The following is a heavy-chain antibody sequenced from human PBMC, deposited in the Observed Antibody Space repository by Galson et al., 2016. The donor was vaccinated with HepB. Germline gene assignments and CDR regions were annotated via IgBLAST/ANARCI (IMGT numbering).Heavy chain of an antibody. CDR3: AKDNYYYGLGTINWFDP. CDR2: ISGTGGST. Sequence: SLRLSCAASGFTFSNYAMSWVRQAPGEGLEWVSSISGTGGSTHYADSMQGRFTISRDNSKNTLYLQMNSLRAEDTAVYYCAKDNYYYGLGTINWFDPWGQGTLVTVSS. V-gene: IGHV3-23*01. CDR1: GFTFSNYA. D-gene: IGHD3-10*01. J-gene: IGHJ5*02.